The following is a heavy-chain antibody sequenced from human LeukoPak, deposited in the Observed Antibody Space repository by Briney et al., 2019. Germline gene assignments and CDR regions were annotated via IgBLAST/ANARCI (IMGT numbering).Heavy chain of an antibody. Sequence: GASVKVSCKVSGYTLTELSMHWVRQAPGKGLEWMGGFDPEDGETIYAQKFQGRVTMTEDTSTDTAYMELSSLRSEDTAVYHCATGLIAGGYYFDYWGQGTLVTVSS. CDR1: GYTLTELS. J-gene: IGHJ4*02. CDR3: ATGLIAGGYYFDY. CDR2: FDPEDGET. D-gene: IGHD6-13*01. V-gene: IGHV1-24*01.